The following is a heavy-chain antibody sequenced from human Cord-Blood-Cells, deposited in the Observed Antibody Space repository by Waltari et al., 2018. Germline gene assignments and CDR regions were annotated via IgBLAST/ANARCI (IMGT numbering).Heavy chain of an antibody. V-gene: IGHV3-33*01. CDR3: ARMGKDAFDI. CDR2: RLYDGSNK. J-gene: IGHJ3*02. CDR1: GFTFRSYG. D-gene: IGHD1-26*01. Sequence: QVQLVAFGGGLVQPGRSLRLSCAASGFTFRSYGMHWVRQAPVKGCGGVAIRLYDGSNKCYGDPGKGRFTSSRENSKNTLNLQMNSLRDEETAVDYCARMGKDAFDIWGQGTMVTVSS.